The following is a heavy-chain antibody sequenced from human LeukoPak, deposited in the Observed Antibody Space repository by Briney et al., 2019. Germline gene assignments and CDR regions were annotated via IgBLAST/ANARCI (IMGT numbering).Heavy chain of an antibody. V-gene: IGHV3-23*01. D-gene: IGHD3-16*02. CDR3: AKDLRLGELSFFDY. J-gene: IGHJ4*02. CDR1: GFIFSSYA. Sequence: GGSLRLSCAASGFIFSSYAMSWVRQPGCKERAWVSAISDSGGSTYYADSVTGRFTISRDNSKNTLYLQMNSLRAEDTAVYYWAKDLRLGELSFFDYWGQGTLVTVSS. CDR2: ISDSGGST.